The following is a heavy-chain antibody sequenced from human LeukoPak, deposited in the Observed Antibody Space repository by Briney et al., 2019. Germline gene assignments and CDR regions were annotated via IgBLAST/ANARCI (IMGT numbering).Heavy chain of an antibody. D-gene: IGHD1-26*01. CDR3: ARDAMGYYYYGMDV. V-gene: IGHV3-7*01. J-gene: IGHJ6*02. CDR2: IKQDGSEK. CDR1: GFTFSSYW. Sequence: GGSLRLSCAASGFTFSSYWMSWARQAPGKGLEWVANIKQDGSEKYYVDSVKGRFTISRDNAKNSLYLQMNSLRAEDTAVYYCARDAMGYYYYGMDVWGQGTTVTVSS.